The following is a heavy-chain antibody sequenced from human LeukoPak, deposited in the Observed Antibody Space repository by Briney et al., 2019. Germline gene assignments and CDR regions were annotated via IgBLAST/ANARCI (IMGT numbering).Heavy chain of an antibody. CDR3: AKGGSGYYSQFDY. V-gene: IGHV3-33*06. CDR1: GFTFSNYG. J-gene: IGHJ4*02. CDR2: IWYDGSDQ. D-gene: IGHD3-22*01. Sequence: QTGGSLRLSCAASGFTFSNYGMHWVRQAPGKGLEWVAVIWYDGSDQYYGDSVKGRFTISRDNPENTLYLQMNSLRAEDTAIYYCAKGGSGYYSQFDYWGQGTLVTVSS.